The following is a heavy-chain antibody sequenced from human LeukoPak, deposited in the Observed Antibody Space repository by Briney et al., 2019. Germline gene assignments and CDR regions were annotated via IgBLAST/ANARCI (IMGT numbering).Heavy chain of an antibody. CDR2: ISSSSSYI. Sequence: PGGSLRLSCAASGFTFSSYSMNWVRQAPGKGLEWVSSISSSSSYIYYADSVKGRFTISRDNAKNSLYLQMNSLRAEDTAVYYCAREASAAYYYDSSGYYWEDYLGQGTLVTVSP. CDR3: AREASAAYYYDSSGYYWEDY. D-gene: IGHD3-22*01. CDR1: GFTFSSYS. V-gene: IGHV3-21*01. J-gene: IGHJ4*02.